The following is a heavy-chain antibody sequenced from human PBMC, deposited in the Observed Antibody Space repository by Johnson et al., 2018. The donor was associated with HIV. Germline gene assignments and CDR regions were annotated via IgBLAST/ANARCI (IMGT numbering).Heavy chain of an antibody. Sequence: QVQLVESGGGVVQPGRSLRLSCAASGFSLSDYAIHWVRQAPVKGLEWVGVMSYDGSKENYPDSVKGRFTISRDTSKNTVYLQMNTLRPGNTAVYYCARDRFGSGRPNAFDMWGQGTMVTVSS. J-gene: IGHJ3*02. CDR3: ARDRFGSGRPNAFDM. CDR2: MSYDGSKE. D-gene: IGHD3-10*01. CDR1: GFSLSDYA. V-gene: IGHV3-30-3*01.